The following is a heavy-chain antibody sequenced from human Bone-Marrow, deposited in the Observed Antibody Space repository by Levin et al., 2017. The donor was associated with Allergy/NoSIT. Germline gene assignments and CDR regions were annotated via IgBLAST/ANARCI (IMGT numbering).Heavy chain of an antibody. V-gene: IGHV4-30-4*01. CDR3: ARLSLTFYDILTGYYSPIGTFDY. J-gene: IGHJ4*02. Sequence: SETLSLTCNVSGGSINSGDSYWSWIRQPPGKGLECIGYIYYSGSTYYNPSLKSRITISIDTSKSQFSLQLSSVTAADTAVYYCARLSLTFYDILTGYYSPIGTFDYWGQGTLVTVSS. CDR2: IYYSGST. CDR1: GGSINSGDSY. D-gene: IGHD3-9*01.